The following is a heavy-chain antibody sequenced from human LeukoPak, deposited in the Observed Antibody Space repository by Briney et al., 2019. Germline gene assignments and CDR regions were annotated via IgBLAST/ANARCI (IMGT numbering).Heavy chain of an antibody. CDR2: ISGSGGST. CDR1: GFTFSSYA. J-gene: IGHJ4*02. CDR3: AGFWSGYYTSPFDY. D-gene: IGHD3-3*01. V-gene: IGHV3-23*01. Sequence: GGSLRLSCAASGFTFSSYAMSWVRQAPGKGLEWVSAISGSGGSTYYADSVKGRFTISRDNSKNTLYLQMNSLRAEDTAVYYCAGFWSGYYTSPFDYWGQGTLVTVSS.